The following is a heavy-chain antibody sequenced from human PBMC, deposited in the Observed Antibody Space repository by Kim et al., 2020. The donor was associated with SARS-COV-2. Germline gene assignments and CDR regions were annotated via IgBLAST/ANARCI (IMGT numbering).Heavy chain of an antibody. D-gene: IGHD3-10*01. J-gene: IGHJ5*02. V-gene: IGHV3-11*05. Sequence: GRFTITRDNAKNSLYLQMNSLRAEDTAVYYCARDRATMVRGVIITSWFDPWGQGTLVTVSS. CDR3: ARDRATMVRGVIITSWFDP.